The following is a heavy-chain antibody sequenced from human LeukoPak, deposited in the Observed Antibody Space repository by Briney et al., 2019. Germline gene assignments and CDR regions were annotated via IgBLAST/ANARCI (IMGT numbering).Heavy chain of an antibody. D-gene: IGHD3-10*01. CDR2: INRDGSSS. V-gene: IGHV3-74*01. CDR1: GFTFTKYW. CDR3: ARDGEDMPGGIIIGSYFDY. J-gene: IGHJ4*02. Sequence: GGSLRLSCAASGFTFTKYWMYWVRQAPGKGLVWVARINRDGSSSSYADTVKGRFTVSRDNAENTLYLQMNSLKDEDTAVYYCARDGEDMPGGIIIGSYFDYWGQGTLVTVAS.